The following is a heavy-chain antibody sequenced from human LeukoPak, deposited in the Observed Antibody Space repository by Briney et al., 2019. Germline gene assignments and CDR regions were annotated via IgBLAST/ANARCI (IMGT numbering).Heavy chain of an antibody. CDR1: GGSISSRYY. V-gene: IGHV4-39*01. CDR3: ASVYSLYDN. J-gene: IGHJ4*02. CDR2: LYYTGST. Sequence: SETLSLTCSVSGGSISSRYYWGWIRQSPGKGLEWIGGLYYTGSTYYNPSLKSRITISEDTSKNQFSLKLTSVTAADTAVYYCASVYSLYDNWGQGILVIVSS. D-gene: IGHD6-13*01.